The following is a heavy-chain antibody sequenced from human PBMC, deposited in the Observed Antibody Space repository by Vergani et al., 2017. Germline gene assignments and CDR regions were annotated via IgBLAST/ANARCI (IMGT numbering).Heavy chain of an antibody. J-gene: IGHJ4*02. CDR2: IIPSLGIA. CDR1: GGTFSSYT. V-gene: IGHV1-69*04. D-gene: IGHD7-27*01. CDR3: ASERKLLGID. Sequence: QVQLVQSGAEVKKPGASVKVSCKASGGTFSSYTISWVRQAPGKGLEWMGRIIPSLGIANYAQKFQGRVTITADKSTSTAYMELSSLRSEDTAVYYCASERKLLGIDWGQGTLVTVSS.